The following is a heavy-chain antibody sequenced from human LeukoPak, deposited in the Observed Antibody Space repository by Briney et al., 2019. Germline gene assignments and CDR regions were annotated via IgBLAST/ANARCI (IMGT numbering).Heavy chain of an antibody. CDR3: ARDNDYGDWKAFDI. D-gene: IGHD4-17*01. Sequence: PSETLSLTCTVPGGSISSYYWSWIRQPPGKGLEWIGYIYYSGSTNYNPSLKSRVTISVDTSKNQFSLKLSSVTAADTAVYYCARDNDYGDWKAFDIWGQGTMVTVSS. J-gene: IGHJ3*02. V-gene: IGHV4-59*01. CDR1: GGSISSYY. CDR2: IYYSGST.